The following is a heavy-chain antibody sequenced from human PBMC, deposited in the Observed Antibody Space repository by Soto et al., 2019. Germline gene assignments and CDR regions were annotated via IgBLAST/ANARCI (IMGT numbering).Heavy chain of an antibody. CDR1: GGSISSYY. D-gene: IGHD2-15*01. J-gene: IGHJ5*02. Sequence: SETLSLTCTVSGGSISSYYWSWIRQPPGKGLEWIGYIYYSGSTNYNPSLKSRVTISVDTSKNQFSLKLSSVTAADTAVYYCAREAPLEGYCSGGSCYGWFDPWGQGTLVTVSS. CDR2: IYYSGST. CDR3: AREAPLEGYCSGGSCYGWFDP. V-gene: IGHV4-59*01.